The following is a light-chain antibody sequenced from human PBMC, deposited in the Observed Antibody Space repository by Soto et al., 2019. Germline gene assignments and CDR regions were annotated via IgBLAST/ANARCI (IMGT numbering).Light chain of an antibody. J-gene: IGLJ3*02. V-gene: IGLV1-44*01. Sequence: LTQPPSLSGTPGQRVTISCSGSNSNIGRYSVNWYQHFPGTAPKILIYSDDERPSGVPDRFSGSKSGTPASLAISGLQSEDEAEYYCAAWDDNLNGPLFGGGTKVTVL. CDR3: AAWDDNLNGPL. CDR2: SDD. CDR1: NSNIGRYS.